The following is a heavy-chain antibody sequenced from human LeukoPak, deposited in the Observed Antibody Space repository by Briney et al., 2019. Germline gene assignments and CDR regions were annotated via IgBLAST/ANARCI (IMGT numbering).Heavy chain of an antibody. CDR3: AKGLPGFGDLLDVWNY. D-gene: IGHD3-10*01. J-gene: IGHJ4*02. CDR2: ISDSGGST. Sequence: GGSLRLFCAASGITFSNYAMSWVRQAPGKGLELVPSISDSGGSTYYADSVKGRFTISRDNSKNTMYLQMNSLRAEDTALYYCAKGLPGFGDLLDVWNYWGQGILVTVSS. CDR1: GITFSNYA. V-gene: IGHV3-23*01.